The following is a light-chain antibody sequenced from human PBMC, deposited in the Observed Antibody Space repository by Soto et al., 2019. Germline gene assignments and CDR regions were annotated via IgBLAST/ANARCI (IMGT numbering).Light chain of an antibody. Sequence: IVLTQYPATLSLSPGERATLSCGASQSLSNTYLAWYQQKPGLAPRLVMYDTSSRATGIPDRFSGSGSGTDFTLTISRLEPEDFAVYYCQQYGSTTITFGQGTRLEIK. J-gene: IGKJ5*01. CDR1: QSLSNTY. CDR2: DTS. V-gene: IGKV3D-20*01. CDR3: QQYGSTTIT.